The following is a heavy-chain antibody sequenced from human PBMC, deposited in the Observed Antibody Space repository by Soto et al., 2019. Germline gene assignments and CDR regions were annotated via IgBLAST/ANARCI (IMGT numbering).Heavy chain of an antibody. V-gene: IGHV3-23*01. CDR2: ITGSGGRT. Sequence: GGSLRLSCSASGFAFSSYAMAWVRQAPGKGLEWVSSITGSGGRTYFAVSVMGRFTISRDNSQKTVSLQMDSLRAEDTAVYYCAKFPAPPMYNLSSAPAVWGKGTVVTVA. J-gene: IGHJ4*02. CDR3: AKFPAPPMYNLSSAPAV. CDR1: GFAFSSYA. D-gene: IGHD1-1*01.